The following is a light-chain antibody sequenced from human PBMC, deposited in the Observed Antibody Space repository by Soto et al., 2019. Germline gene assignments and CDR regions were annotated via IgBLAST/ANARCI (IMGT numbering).Light chain of an antibody. V-gene: IGLV2-14*01. CDR2: EVT. Sequence: QSELAQPASVSGSPGQSITISCSGTSSDVGSYNHVAWYQQFPGKTPKLIIYEVTYRPSGVSHRFSASKSGNTASLTISELQAEDEADYYCISYTGSSTSYVFGTGTKVTVL. CDR1: SSDVGSYNH. CDR3: ISYTGSSTSYV. J-gene: IGLJ1*01.